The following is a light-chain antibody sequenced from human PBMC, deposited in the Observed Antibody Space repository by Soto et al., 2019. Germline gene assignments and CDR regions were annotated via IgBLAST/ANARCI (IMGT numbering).Light chain of an antibody. J-gene: IGLJ1*01. Sequence: QSLLTEPACVSESPGQSITVSCTGTSSDVGGYNYVSWYQQQSGKAPKLMIHEVSNRPSGVSNRFSGSKSGNTASLTISGLQAEDEADYYCSSYTSSRAYVFGIGTKVTGL. CDR2: EVS. CDR3: SSYTSSRAYV. V-gene: IGLV2-14*01. CDR1: SSDVGGYNY.